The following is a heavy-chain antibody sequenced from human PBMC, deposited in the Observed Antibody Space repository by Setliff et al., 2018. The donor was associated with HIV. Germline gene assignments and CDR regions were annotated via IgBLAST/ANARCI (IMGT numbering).Heavy chain of an antibody. CDR1: GYNFATYW. D-gene: IGHD6-19*01. CDR2: IYPGDSDT. Sequence: LGESLKISCKVSGYNFATYWIAWVRQMPGKGLEWMGIIYPGDSDTRYSPSFQGQVSISADMSINSAYLQWDSLEASDTAIYYCARHPPYYTGWYPLDYWGQGTLVTVSS. CDR3: ARHPPYYTGWYPLDY. J-gene: IGHJ4*02. V-gene: IGHV5-51*01.